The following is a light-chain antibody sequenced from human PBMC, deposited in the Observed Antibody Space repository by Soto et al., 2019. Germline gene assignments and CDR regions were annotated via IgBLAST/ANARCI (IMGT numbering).Light chain of an antibody. V-gene: IGKV3-20*01. J-gene: IGKJ4*01. CDR2: GAS. CDR1: QSVSSSY. Sequence: IVLTQSPGTLSLSPGERATLSCRASQSVSSSYLAWYQQKPGQAPRVLIYGASSRATGIPDRFSGSGSGTDFTLTISRLEPEDFAVYYCQQYGTSPLTFGGGTKVAIK. CDR3: QQYGTSPLT.